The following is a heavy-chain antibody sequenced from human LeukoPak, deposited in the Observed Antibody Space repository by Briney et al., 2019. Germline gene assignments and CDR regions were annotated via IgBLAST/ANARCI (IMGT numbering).Heavy chain of an antibody. D-gene: IGHD3-9*01. CDR2: FSATDGSA. V-gene: IGHV3-23*01. J-gene: IGHJ4*02. CDR3: ARDAGLDTLTGFSGYYFDY. Sequence: KAGGSLRLSCAASGFTVSSYGMTWVRQAPGKGLEWVSAFSATDGSAQYAESVKGRFTISRDNSKSSLYLQMNSLRAGDTAVYYCARDAGLDTLTGFSGYYFDYWGQGTLVTVSS. CDR1: GFTVSSYG.